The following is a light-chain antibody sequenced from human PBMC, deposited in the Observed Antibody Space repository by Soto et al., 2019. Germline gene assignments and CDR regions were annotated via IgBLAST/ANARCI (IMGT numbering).Light chain of an antibody. V-gene: IGKV1-39*01. Sequence: DIEMFQSPSSLSASVGDRVTITCRASQRISSYLNWYQQKPGKAPKLLVYDASSLQSGVPSRFSGSGSGTDFTLSISSLQPEDFATYYCQQSYSYPLITFGQGTRLEIK. CDR3: QQSYSYPLIT. J-gene: IGKJ5*01. CDR1: QRISSY. CDR2: DAS.